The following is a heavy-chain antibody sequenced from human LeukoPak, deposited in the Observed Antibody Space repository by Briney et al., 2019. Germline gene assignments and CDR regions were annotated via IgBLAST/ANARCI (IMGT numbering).Heavy chain of an antibody. CDR1: GFTFSNYW. D-gene: IGHD1-26*01. V-gene: IGHV3-7*03. CDR2: IKQDGNEK. CDR3: ARIGGSSGAFYFDY. Sequence: GGSLRLSCAASGFTFSNYWMSWVRQAPGKGLEWVASIKQDGNEKYYVDSVKGRFSISRDNAQNSPFLHMNSLTAGDTAVYFCARIGGSSGAFYFDYWGQGTLVTVSS. J-gene: IGHJ4*02.